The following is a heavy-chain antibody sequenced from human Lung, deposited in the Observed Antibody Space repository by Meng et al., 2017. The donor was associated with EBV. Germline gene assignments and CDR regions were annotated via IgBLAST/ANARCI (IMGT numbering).Heavy chain of an antibody. V-gene: IGHV1-18*01. Sequence: VQLVQSGGGVKSPGASGKVACKASGYIFNNYGVSRVRQAPGQGPEWMGWISAYNGNTNYAKNFQGRFTMTTDTSTSTAYMELRSLRSDDTAVYYCARDLPGGTKGTWLDLWGQGTLVTVSS. CDR1: GYIFNNYG. CDR3: ARDLPGGTKGTWLDL. J-gene: IGHJ5*02. D-gene: IGHD1-14*01. CDR2: ISAYNGNT.